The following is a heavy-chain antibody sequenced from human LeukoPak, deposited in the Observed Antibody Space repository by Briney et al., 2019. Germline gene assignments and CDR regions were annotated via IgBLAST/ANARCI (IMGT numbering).Heavy chain of an antibody. CDR3: ARATYYDILTGLYYYYGMDV. V-gene: IGHV4-34*01. D-gene: IGHD3-9*01. CDR1: GGSFSGYS. Sequence: SETLSLTCAVYGGSFSGYSWIWIRQPPGKGLECIGEINHSGSTNYNPSLKSRVTISVDTSKNQFSLKLSSVTAADTAVYYCARATYYDILTGLYYYYGMDVWGQGTTVTVSS. J-gene: IGHJ6*02. CDR2: INHSGST.